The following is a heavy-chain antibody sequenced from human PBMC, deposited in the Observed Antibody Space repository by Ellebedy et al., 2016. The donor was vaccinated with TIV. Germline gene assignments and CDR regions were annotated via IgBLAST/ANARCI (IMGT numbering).Heavy chain of an antibody. D-gene: IGHD1-26*01. J-gene: IGHJ6*02. CDR3: VKYLGRAMDV. Sequence: GESLKISCAASGFAFSRYWMTWLRQAPGKGLEWVAHIKEYGTDKYYVDSVKGRFTISRDNAKNSLYLQTNSLRAEDTAIYYCVKYLGRAMDVWGQGTTLTVSS. CDR1: GFAFSRYW. CDR2: IKEYGTDK. V-gene: IGHV3-7*03.